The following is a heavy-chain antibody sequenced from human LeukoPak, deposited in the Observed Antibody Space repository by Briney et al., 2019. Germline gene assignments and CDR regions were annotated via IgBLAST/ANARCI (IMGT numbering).Heavy chain of an antibody. CDR3: ARESNWADYFDY. J-gene: IGHJ4*02. D-gene: IGHD1-1*01. Sequence: ASVKVSCKTSGYTYTSYGFSWVRQAPGQGLEWMGWISTYDGNTNYAEKFQGRVTMTTDSSTSTAFMELRSLTSDDTAVYWCARESNWADYFDYWGEGTLVTVSS. V-gene: IGHV1-18*01. CDR2: ISTYDGNT. CDR1: GYTYTSYG.